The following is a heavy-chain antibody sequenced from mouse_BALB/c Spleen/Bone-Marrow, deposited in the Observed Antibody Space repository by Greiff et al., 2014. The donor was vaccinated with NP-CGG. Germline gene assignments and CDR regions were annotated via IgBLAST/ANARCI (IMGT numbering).Heavy chain of an antibody. CDR3: ARGGHDFSLDY. CDR2: IDTSDSYT. CDR1: GYTFTDNW. J-gene: IGHJ4*01. D-gene: IGHD2-4*01. Sequence: VQLQESGAELGMPGASVKTSCKASGYTFTDNWIYWVKQRPGQGLEWIGAIDTSDSYTNFNQKFMGKASLTVDASSSTAYMQVSSLTSDDSAVYYCARGGHDFSLDYWGQGTSVTVSS. V-gene: IGHV1-69*01.